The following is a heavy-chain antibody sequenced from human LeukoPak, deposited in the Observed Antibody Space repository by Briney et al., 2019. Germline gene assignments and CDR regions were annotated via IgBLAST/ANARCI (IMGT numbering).Heavy chain of an antibody. CDR3: ARSGSLFSWFDP. CDR2: AYSSGHT. CDR1: GGSISGNY. V-gene: IGHV4-59*12. D-gene: IGHD5-12*01. Sequence: PSETLSLTCTVSGGSISGNYWSWIRQPPGKGLEWIGYAYSSGHTNYNPSLKSRVTMSVDTSKNQFSLKLSSVTAADTAVYYCARSGSLFSWFDPWGQGTLVTVSS. J-gene: IGHJ5*02.